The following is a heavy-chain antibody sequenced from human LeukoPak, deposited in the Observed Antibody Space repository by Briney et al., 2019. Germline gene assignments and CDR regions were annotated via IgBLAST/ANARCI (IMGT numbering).Heavy chain of an antibody. CDR2: IDTNTGNP. J-gene: IGHJ6*03. CDR3: ARRSMVQHMDV. Sequence: ASVKVSCKAPGYTFTNHAINWVRQAPGQGLEYMGWIDTNTGNPSYAQAFTGRIVFSLDTSVSTAYLEIRSLKAEDSAVYFCARRSMVQHMDVWGKGTTVIVSS. V-gene: IGHV7-4-1*02. CDR1: GYTFTNHA. D-gene: IGHD3-10*01.